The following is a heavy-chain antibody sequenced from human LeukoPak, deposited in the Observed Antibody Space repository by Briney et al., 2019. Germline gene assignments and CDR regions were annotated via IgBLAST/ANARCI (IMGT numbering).Heavy chain of an antibody. CDR1: GVSISSYY. V-gene: IGHV4-59*01. CDR2: IYYSGST. Sequence: PSETLSLTCTVSGVSISSYYWSWIRQPPGKGLEWIGYIYYSGSTNYNPSLKSRVTISVDTSKNQFSLKLSSVTAADTAVYYCARRPYGDYFDYWGQGTLVTVSS. J-gene: IGHJ4*02. CDR3: ARRPYGDYFDY. D-gene: IGHD4-17*01.